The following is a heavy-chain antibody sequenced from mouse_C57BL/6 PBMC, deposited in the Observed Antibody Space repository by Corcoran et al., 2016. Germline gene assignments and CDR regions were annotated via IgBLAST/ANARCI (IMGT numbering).Heavy chain of an antibody. D-gene: IGHD1-1*01. J-gene: IGHJ1*03. CDR1: CCTFSGYW. CDR2: ILPGSGST. V-gene: IGHV1-9*01. Sequence: QVQLQQSGAVRMKPGASGKLSCNATCCTFSGYWREWVKQRPGHGLEWIGEILPGSGSTNYNEKFKGKATFTADTSSNTAYMQLSSLTPEDSAIYYCARGGDYYGTWGVWGTGTTVTVSS. CDR3: ARGGDYYGTWGV.